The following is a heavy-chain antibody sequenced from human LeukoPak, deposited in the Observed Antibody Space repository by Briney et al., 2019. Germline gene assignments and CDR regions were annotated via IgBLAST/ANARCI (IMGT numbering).Heavy chain of an antibody. J-gene: IGHJ4*02. Sequence: ASVKVSCKASGYTFTGYYMHWVRQAPGQGLEWMGWINPNSGGTNCAQKFQGRVTMSVDTSKNQFSLKLSSVTAADTAVYYCARGYCSGGSCYYFDYWGQGTLVTVSS. CDR1: GYTFTGYY. D-gene: IGHD2-15*01. CDR2: INPNSGGT. CDR3: ARGYCSGGSCYYFDY. V-gene: IGHV1-2*02.